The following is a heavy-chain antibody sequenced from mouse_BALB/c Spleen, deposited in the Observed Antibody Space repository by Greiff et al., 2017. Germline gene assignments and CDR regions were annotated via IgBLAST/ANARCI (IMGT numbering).Heavy chain of an antibody. Sequence: EVHLVESGGGLVQPGGSRKLSCAASGFTFSSFGMHWVRQAPEKGLEWVAYISSGSSTIYYADTVKGRFTISRDNPKNTLFLQMTSLRSEDTAMYYCARAHYYGSSYGYFDVWGAGTTVTVSS. CDR1: GFTFSSFG. J-gene: IGHJ1*01. CDR2: ISSGSSTI. CDR3: ARAHYYGSSYGYFDV. D-gene: IGHD1-1*01. V-gene: IGHV5-17*02.